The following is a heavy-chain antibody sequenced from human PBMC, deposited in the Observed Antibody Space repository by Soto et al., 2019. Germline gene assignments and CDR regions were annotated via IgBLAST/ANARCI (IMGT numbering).Heavy chain of an antibody. Sequence: PSETLSLTCTVSVVSFSSGSFYWAWFRQPPGKGLEWIGFGSYSGTTNYKPSLKSRVTISVDTSRSQISLKVSSLTAADTAVYYCARGATVTQYDYWGQGTLVTVSS. D-gene: IGHD4-17*01. CDR2: GSYSGTT. CDR1: VVSFSSGSFY. J-gene: IGHJ4*02. CDR3: ARGATVTQYDY. V-gene: IGHV4-61*01.